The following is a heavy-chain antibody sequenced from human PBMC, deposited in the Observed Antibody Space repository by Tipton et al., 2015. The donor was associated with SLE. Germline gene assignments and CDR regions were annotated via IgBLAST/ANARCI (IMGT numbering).Heavy chain of an antibody. CDR3: ARSRDEYGSGNYWDAIEI. CDR2: IYSSGRI. J-gene: IGHJ3*02. Sequence: TLSLTCVVSGGSISDYYWSWIRQPPGKGLEWFGYIYSSGRIDYNPPLRSRVTVSIDTSKTHFSLRLSSVSAADTATYYCARSRDEYGSGNYWDAIEIWGQGTTVIVSS. V-gene: IGHV4-59*01. D-gene: IGHD4-17*01. CDR1: GGSISDYY.